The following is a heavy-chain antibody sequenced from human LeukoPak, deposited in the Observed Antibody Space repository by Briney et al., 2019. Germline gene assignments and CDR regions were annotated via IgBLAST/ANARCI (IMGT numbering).Heavy chain of an antibody. D-gene: IGHD1-26*01. CDR2: DGGSGGSV. V-gene: IGHV3-23*01. CDR3: AKGVSGSYFGY. CDR1: GLTFSGYD. Sequence: GGSLRLSCAASGLTFSGYDMHWVRQAPGKGLEWVSTDGGSGGSVYYADSVKGRFTISRDNSKNTLYLQMNSLRAEDTAVYYCAKGVSGSYFGYWGQGTLVAVSS. J-gene: IGHJ4*02.